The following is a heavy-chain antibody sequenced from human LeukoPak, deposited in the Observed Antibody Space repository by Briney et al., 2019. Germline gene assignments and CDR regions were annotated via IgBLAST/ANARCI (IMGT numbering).Heavy chain of an antibody. CDR2: IIPILGTA. D-gene: IGHD6-13*01. Sequence: ASVKVSCKASGGTFSSYAISWVRQAPGQGLEWMGGIIPILGTANYAQKFQGRVTITADESTSTAYMELSSLRSEDTAVYYCARTIAAAGGNDYWGQGTLVTVSS. CDR3: ARTIAAAGGNDY. J-gene: IGHJ4*02. CDR1: GGTFSSYA. V-gene: IGHV1-69*01.